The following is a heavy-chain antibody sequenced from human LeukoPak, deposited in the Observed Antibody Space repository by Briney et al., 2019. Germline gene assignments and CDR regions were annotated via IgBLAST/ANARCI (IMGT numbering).Heavy chain of an antibody. CDR3: ARDYYDSSGYAEYFQH. D-gene: IGHD3-22*01. CDR1: GYTFTNYG. V-gene: IGHV1-18*01. Sequence: ASVKVSCKASGYTFTNYGISWVRQAPGQGLEWMGWISAYNGNTNYAQKLQGRVTMTTDTSTSTAYMELRSLRSDDTAVYYCARDYYDSSGYAEYFQHWGQGTLVTVSS. CDR2: ISAYNGNT. J-gene: IGHJ1*01.